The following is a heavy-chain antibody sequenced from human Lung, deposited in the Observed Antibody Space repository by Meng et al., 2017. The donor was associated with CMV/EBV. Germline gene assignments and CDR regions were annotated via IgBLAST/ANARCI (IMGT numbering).Heavy chain of an antibody. D-gene: IGHD3-22*01. V-gene: IGHV3-30-3*01. CDR2: ISYDGSNK. CDR3: ARDDSSS. Sequence: QVQLVEVGGGGVQPGRSLRLSCAASGFTFSSYAMHWVRQAPGKGLEWVAVISYDGSNKYYADSVKGRFTISRDNSKNTLYLQMNSLRAEDTAVYYCARDDSSSWGQGTLVTVSS. J-gene: IGHJ5*02. CDR1: GFTFSSYA.